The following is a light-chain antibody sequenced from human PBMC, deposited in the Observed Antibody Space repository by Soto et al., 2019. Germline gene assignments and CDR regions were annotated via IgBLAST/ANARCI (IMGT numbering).Light chain of an antibody. CDR1: QSISNY. CDR3: QQSFRPPWT. CDR2: AAS. Sequence: DIQMTQSPSSLSASVGDRVTITCRASQSISNYLNWYQQKPGKARKLLIYAASSKHSGVPSRFSGSGSDTDFTLTISSLQPDDSATYYCQQSFRPPWTFGQGTKVEVK. V-gene: IGKV1-39*01. J-gene: IGKJ1*01.